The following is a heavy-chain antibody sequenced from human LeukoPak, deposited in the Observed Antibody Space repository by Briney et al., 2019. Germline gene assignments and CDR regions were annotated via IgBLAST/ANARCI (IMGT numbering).Heavy chain of an antibody. CDR3: ARTTVTAYYMDV. Sequence: SETLSLTCTVSGGCISSYYWSWIRQPPGKGLEWIGYIYTSGSTNYNPSLKSRVTISVDTSKNQFSLKLSSVTAADTAVYYCARTTVTAYYMDVWGKGTTVTVSS. CDR2: IYTSGST. V-gene: IGHV4-4*09. CDR1: GGCISSYY. D-gene: IGHD4-17*01. J-gene: IGHJ6*03.